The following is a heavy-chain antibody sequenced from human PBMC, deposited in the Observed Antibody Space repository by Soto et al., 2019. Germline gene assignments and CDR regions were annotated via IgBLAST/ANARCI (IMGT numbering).Heavy chain of an antibody. Sequence: VGSLRLSCAASGFTFSSYAMHWVRQAPGKGLEWVAVISYDGSNKYYADSVKGRFTISRDNSKNTLYLQMNSLRAEDTAVYYCARGSRFGYFDYWGQGTLVTVSS. CDR2: ISYDGSNK. CDR3: ARGSRFGYFDY. V-gene: IGHV3-30-3*01. J-gene: IGHJ4*02. D-gene: IGHD3-10*01. CDR1: GFTFSSYA.